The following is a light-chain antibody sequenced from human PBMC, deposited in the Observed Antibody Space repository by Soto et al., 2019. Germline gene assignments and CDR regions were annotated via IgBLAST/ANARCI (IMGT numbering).Light chain of an antibody. V-gene: IGKV1-39*01. CDR1: QSICNS. CDR2: AAS. CDR3: QQSYSTSIT. Sequence: DIQITQSPSSLSSSVLERFTITCRTSQSICNSLNWYQQRPGRAPNLLIYAASSLQSGVPSRFSGSGSGTDFTLTISSLQPEDFATYYCQQSYSTSITFGQGTRLEIK. J-gene: IGKJ5*01.